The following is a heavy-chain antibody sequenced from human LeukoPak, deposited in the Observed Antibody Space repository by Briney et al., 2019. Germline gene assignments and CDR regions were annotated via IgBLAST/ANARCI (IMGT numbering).Heavy chain of an antibody. J-gene: IGHJ4*02. CDR1: GFTFDDYA. Sequence: GRSLRLSCAASGFTFDDYAMHWVRQAPGKGLEWVSGISWNSGSIGYADSVKGRFTISRGNAKNSLYLQMNSLRAEDTALYYCAKGEAYYDSSGYYPFDYWGQGTLVTVSS. CDR3: AKGEAYYDSSGYYPFDY. CDR2: ISWNSGSI. V-gene: IGHV3-9*01. D-gene: IGHD3-22*01.